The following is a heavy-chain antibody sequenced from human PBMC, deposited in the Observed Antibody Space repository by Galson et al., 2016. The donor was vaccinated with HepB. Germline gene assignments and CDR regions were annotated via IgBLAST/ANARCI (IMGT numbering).Heavy chain of an antibody. D-gene: IGHD6-25*01. CDR1: GGSISNFNW. CDR2: VHHSGNT. Sequence: SETLSLTFDVSGGSISNFNWWSWVRQPPGEGLEWVGEVHHSGNTKYNASLKSRVSMSGDKSKNQLSLKLSSVTAADTAVYFCARLSYFAMDVWGRGTTVTVSS. CDR3: ARLSYFAMDV. J-gene: IGHJ6*02. V-gene: IGHV4-4*02.